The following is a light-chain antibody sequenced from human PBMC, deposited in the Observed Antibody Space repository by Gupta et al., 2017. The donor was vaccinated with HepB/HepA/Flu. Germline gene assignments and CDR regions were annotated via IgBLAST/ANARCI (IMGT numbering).Light chain of an antibody. CDR2: DDS. V-gene: IGLV2-14*03. CDR3: SSYTSSSTLV. CDR1: SSDVGGYNY. Sequence: QSALPQPAAVSGSPGQSITIPCPGTSSDVGGYNYVSWYQQHPGKAPKLMIYDDSNRPSGVSNRFSGSKSGNTASLTISGLQAEDEADYYCSSYTSSSTLVFGGGTKLTVL. J-gene: IGLJ3*02.